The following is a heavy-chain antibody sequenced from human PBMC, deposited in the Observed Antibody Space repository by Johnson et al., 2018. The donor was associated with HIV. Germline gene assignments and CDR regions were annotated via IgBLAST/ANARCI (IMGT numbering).Heavy chain of an antibody. J-gene: IGHJ3*02. CDR2: IRYDGSNK. Sequence: QVQLVESGGGVVQPGGSLRLSCAASGLTFSSYGMHWVRQAPGKGLEWVAFIRYDGSNKNYADSVKGRFTISRDNSKNTLYLQMNSLRAEDTALYYCARDRRYYGSGSYGGAFDIWGQGTVVTVSS. CDR1: GLTFSSYG. CDR3: ARDRRYYGSGSYGGAFDI. D-gene: IGHD3-10*01. V-gene: IGHV3-30*02.